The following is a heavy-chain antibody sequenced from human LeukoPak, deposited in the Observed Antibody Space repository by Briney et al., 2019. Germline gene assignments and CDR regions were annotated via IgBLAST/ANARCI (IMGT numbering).Heavy chain of an antibody. D-gene: IGHD2-2*03. CDR1: GGSISSSSYY. CDR2: IYYSGST. J-gene: IGHJ2*01. CDR3: ARGDGDCSSTSCSTYWYFDL. V-gene: IGHV4-39*07. Sequence: PSETLSLTCTVSGGSISSSSYYWGWIRQPPGKGLEWIGSIYYSGSTNYNPSLKSRVTISVDTSKNQFSLKLSSVTAADTAVYYCARGDGDCSSTSCSTYWYFDLWGRGTLVTVSS.